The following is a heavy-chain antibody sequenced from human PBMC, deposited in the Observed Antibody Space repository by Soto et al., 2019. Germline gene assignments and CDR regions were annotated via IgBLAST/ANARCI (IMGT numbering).Heavy chain of an antibody. V-gene: IGHV4-31*03. Sequence: QVQLQESGPGLVKPSQTLSLTCTVSGGSISSGGYYWTWIRQHPGKGLEWIGYIYYSGSTFYNPSLKSRXXXXXXXXXXXXXXXXXXXXXXXXXXXYCARSVFPWGQGTLVTV. J-gene: IGHJ5*02. CDR1: GGSISSGGYY. CDR3: CARSVFP. CDR2: IYYSGST. D-gene: IGHD3-10*01.